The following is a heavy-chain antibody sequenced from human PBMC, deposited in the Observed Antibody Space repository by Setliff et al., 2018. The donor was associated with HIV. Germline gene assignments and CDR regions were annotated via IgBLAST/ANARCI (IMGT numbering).Heavy chain of an antibody. V-gene: IGHV4-61*09. CDR3: ARDARWLQFPYFDY. D-gene: IGHD5-12*01. J-gene: IGHJ4*01. CDR2: IYTDGST. CDR1: GGSITSGNYF. Sequence: LSLTCTVSGGSITSGNYFWTWIRQPAGKGLEWIGHIYTDGSTNYNPSFRSRVTISVDSSKNQFSLKLSSVTAADTAVYYCARDARWLQFPYFDYWGQGTLVTVS.